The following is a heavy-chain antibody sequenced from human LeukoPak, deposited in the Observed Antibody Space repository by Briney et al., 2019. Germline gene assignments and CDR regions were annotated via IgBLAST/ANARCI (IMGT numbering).Heavy chain of an antibody. CDR1: GFTVSSNY. Sequence: GGSLRLSCAASGFTVSSNYMSWVRQAPGKGLEWVSVIYSGGSTYYADSAKGRFTISRDNSKNTLYLQMNSLRAEDTAVYYCARGYDSSSFDYWGQGTLVTVSS. D-gene: IGHD6-13*01. V-gene: IGHV3-53*01. J-gene: IGHJ4*02. CDR3: ARGYDSSSFDY. CDR2: IYSGGST.